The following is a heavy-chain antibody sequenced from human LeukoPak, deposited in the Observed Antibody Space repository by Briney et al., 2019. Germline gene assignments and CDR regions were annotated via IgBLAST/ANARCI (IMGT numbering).Heavy chain of an antibody. CDR1: GFTFSSYG. Sequence: GGSLRLSCAASGFTFSSYGMSWVRQAPGKGLEWVSAISGSGGSTYYADSVKGRFTISRDNSKNTLYLQMNSLRAEDTAVYYCAKDPAYYDSSGYYYNWFDPWGQGTLVTVSS. D-gene: IGHD3-22*01. J-gene: IGHJ5*02. CDR2: ISGSGGST. V-gene: IGHV3-23*01. CDR3: AKDPAYYDSSGYYYNWFDP.